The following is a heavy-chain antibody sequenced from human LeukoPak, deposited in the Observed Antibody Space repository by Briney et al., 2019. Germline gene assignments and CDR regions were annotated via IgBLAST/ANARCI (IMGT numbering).Heavy chain of an antibody. D-gene: IGHD2-15*01. J-gene: IGHJ3*02. CDR1: GGSISSYY. Sequence: SEALSLTCTVYGGSISSYYWSWIRQPPGKGLEWVGYIYYSGSTNYNPSLKSRVTISVDTSKNQFSLKLSSVTAADTAVYYCARDCSGGSCYSRSRAFDIWGQGTMVTVSS. CDR3: ARDCSGGSCYSRSRAFDI. V-gene: IGHV4-59*01. CDR2: IYYSGST.